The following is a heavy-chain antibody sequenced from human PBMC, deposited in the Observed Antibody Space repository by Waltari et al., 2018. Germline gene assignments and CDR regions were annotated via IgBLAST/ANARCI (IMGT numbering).Heavy chain of an antibody. CDR3: ARDHYYYFGMDV. J-gene: IGHJ6*02. V-gene: IGHV3-33*05. Sequence: VQLVESGGGMVQPGRSLRLSCVASGFSFSSYGMHWVRQAPGTGLGWVAVISFDGSERYDADAVKGRFTISRDKSKNTLYLQMSSLRTEDTAVYDCARDHYYYFGMDVWGQGTTVSVSS. CDR2: ISFDGSER. CDR1: GFSFSSYG.